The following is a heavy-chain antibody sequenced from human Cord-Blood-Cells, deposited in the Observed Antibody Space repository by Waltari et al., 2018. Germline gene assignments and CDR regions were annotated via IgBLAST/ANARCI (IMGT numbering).Heavy chain of an antibody. Sequence: EVQLLESGGGLVQPGGSLRLSCAASGFTFSSYAMSWVRQAPGKGLEWVSAISGSGGSTYYADSVKGRFTISRDNSKNTLYLQMNSLRAEDTAVYYCAKNARGRGYSGYDGAFDIWSQGTMVTVSS. CDR1: GFTFSSYA. J-gene: IGHJ3*02. D-gene: IGHD5-12*01. V-gene: IGHV3-23*01. CDR2: ISGSGGST. CDR3: AKNARGRGYSGYDGAFDI.